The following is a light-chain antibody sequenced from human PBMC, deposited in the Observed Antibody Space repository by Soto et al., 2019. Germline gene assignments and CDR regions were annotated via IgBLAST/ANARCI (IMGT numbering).Light chain of an antibody. CDR2: ENT. Sequence: QSVLTQPPSVSAAPGEKVTISCSGSSSDIGRHHVSWYQQLPGTAPKLLIYENTKRPSGIPDRFSGSKSGTSATLGITGLQTGDEADYYCGTWDTSLSRVFGTGTKVTGL. CDR3: GTWDTSLSRV. CDR1: SSDIGRHH. J-gene: IGLJ1*01. V-gene: IGLV1-51*02.